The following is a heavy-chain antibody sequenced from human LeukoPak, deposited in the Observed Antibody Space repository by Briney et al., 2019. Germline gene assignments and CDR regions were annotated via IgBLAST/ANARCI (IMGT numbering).Heavy chain of an antibody. CDR1: GFTFSSYN. J-gene: IGHJ4*02. V-gene: IGHV3-21*01. CDR2: ISSSSSYI. Sequence: PGGSLRLSCAASGFTFSSYNMNWVRQAPGKGLEWVSSISSSSSYIYYADSVKGRFTISRDNAKNSLYLQMNSLRAEDTAVYYCANGYSYGTAFDYWGQGTLVTVSS. CDR3: ANGYSYGTAFDY. D-gene: IGHD5-18*01.